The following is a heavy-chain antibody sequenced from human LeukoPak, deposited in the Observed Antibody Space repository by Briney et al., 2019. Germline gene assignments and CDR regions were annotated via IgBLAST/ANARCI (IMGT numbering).Heavy chain of an antibody. CDR1: GFTFSTHW. CDR2: IKGDGTST. D-gene: IGHD3-10*01. Sequence: GGSLRLSCTVSGFTFSTHWMRWVRQAPGKGLVWVSHIKGDGTSTNYADSVKGRFTISRDTSKNTLYLQMNSLRAEDTAVYYCAKGGRMVRGVIVTNYYFDYWGQGTLVTVSS. V-gene: IGHV3-74*01. J-gene: IGHJ4*02. CDR3: AKGGRMVRGVIVTNYYFDY.